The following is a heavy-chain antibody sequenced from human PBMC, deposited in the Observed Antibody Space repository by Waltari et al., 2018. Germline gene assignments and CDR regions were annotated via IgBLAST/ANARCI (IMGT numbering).Heavy chain of an antibody. D-gene: IGHD1-1*01. V-gene: IGHV3-7*01. CDR2: IGPDGSDK. J-gene: IGHJ4*02. CDR1: GFTISRFW. Sequence: EAQLVQSGGGLVQPGGSLTLSCAASGFTISRFWMTWIRQVPGQGLQWVAHIGPDGSDKYYVDSVKGRFTISRDNAENSLLLQMSSLRVEDTALYYCVGWNDPINSWGQGTLVAVSS. CDR3: VGWNDPINS.